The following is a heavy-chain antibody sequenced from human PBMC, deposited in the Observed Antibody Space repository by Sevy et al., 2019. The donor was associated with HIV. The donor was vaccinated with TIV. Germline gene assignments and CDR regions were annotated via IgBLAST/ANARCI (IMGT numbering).Heavy chain of an antibody. D-gene: IGHD6-13*01. CDR3: ARVVMSSSWPCFDY. CDR2: ISVNNGNR. Sequence: ASVKVSRKASGYTFTTYAITWVRQAPGEGLEWMGWISVNNGNRNYAQKVQDRVTMTTDTSTNTDYMELRSLRSDDTAMYYCARVVMSSSWPCFDYWGQGTLVTVSS. J-gene: IGHJ4*02. CDR1: GYTFTTYA. V-gene: IGHV1-18*01.